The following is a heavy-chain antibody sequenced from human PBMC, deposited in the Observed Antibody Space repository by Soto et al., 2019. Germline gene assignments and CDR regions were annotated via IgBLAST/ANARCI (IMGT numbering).Heavy chain of an antibody. CDR2: IYYSGSI. Sequence: QLQLQESGPGLVKPSETLSLTCSVSGGSISSSSYYWGWIRQPPGKGLEWIGSIYYSGSIYYNPSPKSRVTLSADTSKHQFSLKLSSVTAAETAVYYCARQSSGSYNWCDPWGQGTLVTVSS. J-gene: IGHJ5*02. CDR3: ARQSSGSYNWCDP. D-gene: IGHD6-19*01. CDR1: GGSISSSSYY. V-gene: IGHV4-39*01.